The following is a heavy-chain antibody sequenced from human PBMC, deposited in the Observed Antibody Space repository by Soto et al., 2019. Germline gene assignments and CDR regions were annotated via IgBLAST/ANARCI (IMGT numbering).Heavy chain of an antibody. D-gene: IGHD6-13*01. J-gene: IGHJ4*02. V-gene: IGHV3-33*01. CDR1: GFTFSNYG. Sequence: PGGSLRLSXAASGFTFSNYGMYWVRQAPGKGLEWVEVIWYDGSNKYYADSVKGRFNISRDNSMNTVSLQMNSLRAEDTAVYYCARLGSSWSFDYWGQGTLVTVSS. CDR3: ARLGSSWSFDY. CDR2: IWYDGSNK.